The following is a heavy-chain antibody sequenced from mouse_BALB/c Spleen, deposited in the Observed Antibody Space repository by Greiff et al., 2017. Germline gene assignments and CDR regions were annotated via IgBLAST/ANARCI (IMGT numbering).Heavy chain of an antibody. CDR2: IDPETGGT. V-gene: IGHV1-15*01. CDR3: TSSGYYYAMDY. Sequence: LVESGAELVRPGASVTLSCKASGYTFTDYEMHWVKQTPVHGLEWIGAIDPETGGTAYNQKFKGKATLTADKSSSTAYMELRSLTSEDSAVYYCTSSGYYYAMDYWGQGTSVTVSS. J-gene: IGHJ4*01. CDR1: GYTFTDYE. D-gene: IGHD4-1*01.